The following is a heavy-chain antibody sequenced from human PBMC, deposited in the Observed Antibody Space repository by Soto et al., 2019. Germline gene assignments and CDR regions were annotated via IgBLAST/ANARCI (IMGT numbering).Heavy chain of an antibody. CDR3: AKPIVAAGYYGMDV. CDR2: ISFDGIKK. CDR1: GFTFRSYD. V-gene: IGHV3-30*18. D-gene: IGHD6-13*01. Sequence: GGSLRLSCAASGFTFRSYDMHWVRQAPGKGLEWMGVISFDGIKKYYADSVKGRFTISRDSSKNKLYLQMNSLRPEDTAVYYCAKPIVAAGYYGMDVWGQGTTVTVSS. J-gene: IGHJ6*02.